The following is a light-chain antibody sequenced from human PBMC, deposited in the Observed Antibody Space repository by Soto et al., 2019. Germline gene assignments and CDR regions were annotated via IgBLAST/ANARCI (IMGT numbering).Light chain of an antibody. Sequence: DIQMTQSPPTLSASVGDRVTITCRASQSISRWLAWYQQKPGKGPKLLIYDASTLESGVPSRFSGRESGTKFPLPISPLQPDVFTSNYCQQYNTYPTPFGKGTRREIK. CDR3: QQYNTYPTP. CDR2: DAS. V-gene: IGKV1-5*01. CDR1: QSISRW. J-gene: IGKJ5*01.